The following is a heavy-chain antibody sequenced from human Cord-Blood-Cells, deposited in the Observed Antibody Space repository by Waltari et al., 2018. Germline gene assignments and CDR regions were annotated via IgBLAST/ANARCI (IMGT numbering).Heavy chain of an antibody. CDR1: GGSFSGYY. CDR2: INHSGST. CDR3: ARGLNWNYYYYYYGVDV. V-gene: IGHV4-34*01. Sequence: QVQLQQWGAGLLKPSETLSLTCAVYGGSFSGYYWSWIRQPPGKGLEWIGEINHSGSTNYNPSLKSRVTISVDTSKNQFSLKLSSVTAADTAVYYCARGLNWNYYYYYYGVDVWGQGTTVTVSS. D-gene: IGHD1-7*01. J-gene: IGHJ6*02.